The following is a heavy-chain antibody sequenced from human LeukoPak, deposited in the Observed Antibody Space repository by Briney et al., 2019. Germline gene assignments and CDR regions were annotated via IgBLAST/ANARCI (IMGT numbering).Heavy chain of an antibody. D-gene: IGHD3-16*01. CDR3: AKDWTPHNRVYDCLDA. J-gene: IGHJ5*02. CDR2: IGSGADL. Sequence: GGSLRLSCVGSGFAFGVHAMSWVRQAPGKGPEWVATIGSGADLFYAESVKGRFTISRDDPRNTVWLQMNSLRAEDTALYYCAKDWTPHNRVYDCLDAWGQETQVTVSS. V-gene: IGHV3-23*01. CDR1: GFAFGVHA.